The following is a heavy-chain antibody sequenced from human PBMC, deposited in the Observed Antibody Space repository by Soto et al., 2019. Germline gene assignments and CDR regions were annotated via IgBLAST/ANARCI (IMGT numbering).Heavy chain of an antibody. Sequence: AVKVSCKASVCTFSSYSISWLRQAPGQGLEWMGGIIPIFGTANYAQKCQGRVTITADESTSTAYMELSSLRSEDTAVYYCASAVLFKDILARDPPYYGMDVWGQGTTVTVSS. V-gene: IGHV1-69*13. D-gene: IGHD5-12*01. CDR1: VCTFSSYS. J-gene: IGHJ6*02. CDR3: ASAVLFKDILARDPPYYGMDV. CDR2: IIPIFGTA.